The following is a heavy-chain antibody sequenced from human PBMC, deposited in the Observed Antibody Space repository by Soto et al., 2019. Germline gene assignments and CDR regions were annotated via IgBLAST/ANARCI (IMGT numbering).Heavy chain of an antibody. J-gene: IGHJ4*02. CDR3: AKATRLTDTGSD. CDR1: GFTFDDYA. V-gene: IGHV3-9*01. Sequence: EVQLVESGGGLVQPGRSLRLSCAASGFTFDDYALHWVRQVPGKGLEWVSGISWNSVAIHYADSVKGRFTISRDNAKNSLYLQMNNLRGEDTASYYCAKATRLTDTGSDWGQGTLVTVSS. CDR2: ISWNSVAI. D-gene: IGHD2-8*02.